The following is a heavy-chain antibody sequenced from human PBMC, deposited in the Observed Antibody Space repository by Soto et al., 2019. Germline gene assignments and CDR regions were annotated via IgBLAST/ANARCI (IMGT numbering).Heavy chain of an antibody. CDR2: ISGNGGST. D-gene: IGHD1-26*01. J-gene: IGHJ4*02. CDR1: GFTFSSHG. CDR3: AKDPVGATTY. V-gene: IGHV3-23*01. Sequence: PGGSLRLSCAASGFTFSSHGMHWVRQAPGKGLEWVSAISGNGGSTYYADSVKGRFTISRDNSKNTLYLQMNSLRDEDTAVYYCAKDPVGATTYWGQGTLVTVSS.